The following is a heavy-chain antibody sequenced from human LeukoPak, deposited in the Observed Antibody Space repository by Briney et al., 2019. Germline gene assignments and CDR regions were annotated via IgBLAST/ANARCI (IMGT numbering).Heavy chain of an antibody. V-gene: IGHV3-49*04. J-gene: IGHJ4*02. CDR1: GFTLGDYA. CDR2: IASETYGGSA. Sequence: GGSLRLSCAASGFTLGDYAMSWVRQAPGKGLEWVGFIASETYGGSAAYAACLKGRFTISRNDYKSIAYLQMNSRTTEETAVYYCTRDQSPYYWGQGTLVTVSS. CDR3: TRDQSPYY.